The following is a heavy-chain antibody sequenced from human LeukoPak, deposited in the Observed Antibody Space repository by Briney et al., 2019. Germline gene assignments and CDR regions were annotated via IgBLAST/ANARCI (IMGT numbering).Heavy chain of an antibody. J-gene: IGHJ1*01. CDR3: AKDQGYSSSWYQGLDFQH. V-gene: IGHV3-23*01. Sequence: GGSLRLSCAASGYTFSSYAMSWVRQAPGKGLEWVSAISGSGGSTYYADSVKGRFTIPRDNSKNTLYLQMNSLRAEDTAVYYCAKDQGYSSSWYQGLDFQHWGQGTLVTVSS. CDR1: GYTFSSYA. D-gene: IGHD6-13*01. CDR2: ISGSGGST.